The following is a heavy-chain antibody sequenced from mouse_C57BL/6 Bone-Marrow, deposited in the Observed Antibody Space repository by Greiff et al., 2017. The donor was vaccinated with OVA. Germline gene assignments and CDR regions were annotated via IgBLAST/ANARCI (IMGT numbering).Heavy chain of an antibody. D-gene: IGHD1-1*02. J-gene: IGHJ2*01. Sequence: QVQLQQPGAELVRPGSSVKLSCKASGYTFTSYWMDWVKQRPGPGLEWIGNIYPSDSETHYNQKFKDKATLTVDKSSSTAYMQLSSLTSEDSAVYYCARRGGNYPDYWGQGTTLTVSS. CDR3: ARRGGNYPDY. V-gene: IGHV1-61*01. CDR2: IYPSDSET. CDR1: GYTFTSYW.